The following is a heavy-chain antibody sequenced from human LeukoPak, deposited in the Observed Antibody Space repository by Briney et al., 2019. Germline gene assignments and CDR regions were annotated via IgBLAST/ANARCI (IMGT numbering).Heavy chain of an antibody. J-gene: IGHJ4*02. CDR1: GFTFSSFA. Sequence: GGSLRLSCAASGFTFSSFAINWVRQAPGKGLEWVSVITGSGSGADYADSVKGRFTISRDNSKNTLHLQMNSLRAEDTAVYYCAKDAVSGGGDFHPPFDYWGQGTLVTVSS. CDR3: AKDAVSGGGDFHPPFDY. CDR2: ITGSGSGA. D-gene: IGHD2-21*02. V-gene: IGHV3-23*01.